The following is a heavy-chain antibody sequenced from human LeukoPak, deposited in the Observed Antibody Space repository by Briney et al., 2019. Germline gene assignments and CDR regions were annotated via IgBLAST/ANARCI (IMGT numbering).Heavy chain of an antibody. CDR3: ARAGSGSYYLAK. Sequence: ASVKVSCKASGYTFTSYDINWMRQATGQGLEWMGWMNPNSGNTGYAQKFQGRVTMTRNTSISTAYMELSSLRSEDTAVYYCARAGSGSYYLAKWGQGTLVTVSS. CDR2: MNPNSGNT. V-gene: IGHV1-8*01. CDR1: GYTFTSYD. J-gene: IGHJ4*02. D-gene: IGHD3-10*01.